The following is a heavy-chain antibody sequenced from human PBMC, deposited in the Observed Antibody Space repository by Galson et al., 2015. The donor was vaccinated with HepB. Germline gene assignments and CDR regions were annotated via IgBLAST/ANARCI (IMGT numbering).Heavy chain of an antibody. V-gene: IGHV1-18*01. J-gene: IGHJ4*02. D-gene: IGHD3-10*01. Sequence: VRQAPGQGLEWMGWISAYNGNTNYAQKLQGRVTMTTDTSTSTAYMELRSLRSDDTAVYYCARVGVHFEVRGVIHYWGQGTLVTVSS. CDR2: ISAYNGNT. CDR3: ARVGVHFEVRGVIHY.